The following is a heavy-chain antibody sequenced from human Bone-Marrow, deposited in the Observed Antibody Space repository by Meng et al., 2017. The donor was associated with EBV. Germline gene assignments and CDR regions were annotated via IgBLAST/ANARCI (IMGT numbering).Heavy chain of an antibody. CDR2: IYYSGIT. D-gene: IGHD3-9*01. Sequence: PRVQESGPGLVKPSETLWTTLIVSGASISGSSYLWGWIRQSPGEGLEWIASIYYSGITYYNPSLKSRVSISVDTSNNQFSLRLTSVTAADTAVYYCATVKGGNYFPWFDPWGQGTLVTVSS. V-gene: IGHV4-39*07. J-gene: IGHJ5*02. CDR1: GASISGSSYL. CDR3: ATVKGGNYFPWFDP.